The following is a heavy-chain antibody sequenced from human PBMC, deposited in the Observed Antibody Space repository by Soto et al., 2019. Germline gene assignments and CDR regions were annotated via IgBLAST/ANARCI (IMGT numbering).Heavy chain of an antibody. CDR3: ASALYCSGGSCSFDP. CDR2: IYYTGST. Sequence: QVHLQESGPGLVKPSETLSLTCTVSGGSVSSGNYYWSWIRQPPGKGLEWIGFIYYTGSTSYNPSLKSRVTISMDTSKNQFSLMLTSVTAADTAVYYCASALYCSGGSCSFDPWGQGTLVTVSS. D-gene: IGHD2-15*01. J-gene: IGHJ5*02. V-gene: IGHV4-61*01. CDR1: GGSVSSGNYY.